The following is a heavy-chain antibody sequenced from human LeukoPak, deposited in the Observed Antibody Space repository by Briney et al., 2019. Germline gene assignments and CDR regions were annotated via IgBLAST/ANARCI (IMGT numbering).Heavy chain of an antibody. Sequence: SETLSLTCTVSGGSISSSSYYWGWIRQPPGKGLEWIGSIYYSVSTYDNPSLKSRVTISVDTSKNQFSLKLSSVTAADTAVYYCATDFWSGTNIIDYWGQGTLVTVSS. CDR2: IYYSVST. CDR1: GGSISSSSYY. J-gene: IGHJ4*02. CDR3: ATDFWSGTNIIDY. V-gene: IGHV4-39*07. D-gene: IGHD3-3*01.